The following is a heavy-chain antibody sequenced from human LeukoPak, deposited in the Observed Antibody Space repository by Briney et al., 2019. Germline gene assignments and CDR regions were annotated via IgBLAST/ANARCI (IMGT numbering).Heavy chain of an antibody. J-gene: IGHJ4*02. D-gene: IGHD1-20*01. CDR2: IRYDESKI. CDR3: ARDCELGINWNPFDY. Sequence: PGGSLRLSCAASGFTFSSYGMHWVRKAPGKGLEWVAFIRYDESKIFYADSVKGQFTISRDNSKNTLYLQMNSLRAEDTAMYYCARDCELGINWNPFDYWGQGTLVTVSS. CDR1: GFTFSSYG. V-gene: IGHV3-30*02.